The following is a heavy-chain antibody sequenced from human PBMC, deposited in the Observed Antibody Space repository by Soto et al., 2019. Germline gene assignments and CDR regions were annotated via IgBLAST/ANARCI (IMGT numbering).Heavy chain of an antibody. V-gene: IGHV1-69*13. J-gene: IGHJ6*02. CDR1: GGTFSSYS. CDR2: IIPIFGTA. CDR3: ARECISTSCSRTYYYGMDV. Sequence: SVKVSCNASGGTFSSYSISWVRQAPGQGLEWMGGIIPIFGTANYAQKFQGRVTITADESTSTAYMELSSLRSEDTAVYYCARECISTSCSRTYYYGMDVWGQGTTVTVSS. D-gene: IGHD2-2*01.